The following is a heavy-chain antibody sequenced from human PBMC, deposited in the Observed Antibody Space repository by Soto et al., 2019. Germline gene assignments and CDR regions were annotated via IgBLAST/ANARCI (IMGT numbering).Heavy chain of an antibody. J-gene: IGHJ6*02. CDR1: GASFSGYY. D-gene: IGHD3-3*01. V-gene: IGHV4-34*01. CDR3: ARGGRHYDVWSGYSHRYYYYDGMDV. CDR2: INHSGST. Sequence: SETLSLTCAVYGASFSGYYWSWIRQPPGKGLEWIGEINHSGSTNYNPSLMSRVTISVDTSKNQFSLKLSSVTAADTAVYYCARGGRHYDVWSGYSHRYYYYDGMDVWGQGTTVT.